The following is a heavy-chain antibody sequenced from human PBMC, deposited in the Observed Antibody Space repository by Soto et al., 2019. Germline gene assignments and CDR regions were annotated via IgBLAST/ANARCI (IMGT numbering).Heavy chain of an antibody. Sequence: QVQLQESGPGLVKPSQTLSLTCTVSGGSISSGGYYWSWIRQHPGKGLEWIGYIYYSGSTYYNPSLKSRVTISVDTSKNQFSLKLSSVTAADTAVYYCARGRRRMVRGGQLGWFDPWGQGTLVTVSS. D-gene: IGHD3-10*01. CDR1: GGSISSGGYY. CDR3: ARGRRRMVRGGQLGWFDP. J-gene: IGHJ5*02. V-gene: IGHV4-31*03. CDR2: IYYSGST.